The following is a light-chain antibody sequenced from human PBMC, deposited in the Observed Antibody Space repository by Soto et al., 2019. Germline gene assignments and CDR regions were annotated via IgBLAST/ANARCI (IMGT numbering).Light chain of an antibody. Sequence: QSVLTQPASVSGSPGQSVTISCTGPRSDIGDSNFISWYQHPPGKAPRLLIYEVNNRPSGVSKRFSGSKAGNTASLTISGLLDDDEADYFRASFRSGTILVFGSGTKVTV. J-gene: IGLJ1*01. CDR2: EVN. CDR3: ASFRSGTILV. V-gene: IGLV2-14*01. CDR1: RSDIGDSNF.